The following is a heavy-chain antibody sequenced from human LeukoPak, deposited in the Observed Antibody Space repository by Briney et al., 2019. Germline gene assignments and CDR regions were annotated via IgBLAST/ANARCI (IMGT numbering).Heavy chain of an antibody. D-gene: IGHD4-23*01. J-gene: IGHJ4*02. V-gene: IGHV4-59*08. Sequence: PSETLSLTCIVSGGSISSYYWSWIRQPPGKGLEWIGYIYYTGSTKGNPSLKSRVTISVDTSKNQFSLKLSSVTAADTAVYYCAGGDTVVPGNNYWGQGTLVTVSS. CDR1: GGSISSYY. CDR3: AGGDTVVPGNNY. CDR2: IYYTGST.